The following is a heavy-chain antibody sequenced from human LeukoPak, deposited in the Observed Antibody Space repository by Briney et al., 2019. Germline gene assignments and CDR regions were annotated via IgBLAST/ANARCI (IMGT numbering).Heavy chain of an antibody. J-gene: IGHJ4*02. CDR3: ARGGVVAATPLPSDY. D-gene: IGHD2-15*01. Sequence: GWSLRLSCAASGFTFSSCWMSWVRQAAGKGLEGVANMDSDGSEKYYVGSVQGRLSISRDNAENSLYLQMNRLRGEDTAVYFCARGGVVAATPLPSDYWGQGTLVTVSS. CDR1: GFTFSSCW. V-gene: IGHV3-7*04. CDR2: MDSDGSEK.